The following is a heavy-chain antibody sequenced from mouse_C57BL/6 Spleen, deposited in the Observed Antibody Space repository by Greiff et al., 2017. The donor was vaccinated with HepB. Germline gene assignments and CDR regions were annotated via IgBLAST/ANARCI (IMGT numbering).Heavy chain of an antibody. J-gene: IGHJ1*03. CDR1: GYAFSSSW. Sequence: QVQLQQSGPELVKPGASVKISCKASGYAFSSSWMNWVKQRPGKGLEWIGRIYPGDGDTNYNGKFKGKTTLTADKASSTAYMQLSSLTAEDSAVYFCARIYYYGYFDVWGTGTTVTVSS. D-gene: IGHD1-1*01. V-gene: IGHV1-82*01. CDR3: ARIYYYGYFDV. CDR2: IYPGDGDT.